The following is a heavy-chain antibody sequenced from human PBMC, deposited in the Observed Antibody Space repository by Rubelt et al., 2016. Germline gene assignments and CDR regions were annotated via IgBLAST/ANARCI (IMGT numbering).Heavy chain of an antibody. J-gene: IGHJ6*02. CDR1: GFTVSGSD. Sequence: EVQLVESGGDLVQPGGSLRLSCAAPGFTVSGSDMSWVRQAPGKGLEWVSVSYSDGSAYYADSVKDRFTVSRDNSKNTLYLQMNSLRAEDTAVYYCARGAVAGRYGMDVWGQGTTVTVSS. D-gene: IGHD3-10*01. V-gene: IGHV3-66*01. CDR3: ARGAVAGRYGMDV. CDR2: SYSDGSA.